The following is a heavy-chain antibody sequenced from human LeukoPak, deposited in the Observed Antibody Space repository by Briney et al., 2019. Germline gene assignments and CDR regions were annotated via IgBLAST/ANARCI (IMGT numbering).Heavy chain of an antibody. Sequence: GGSLRLSCAASGFTFDDYGMSWVRQAPGKGLEWVSGINWNGGSTGYADSVKGRFTISRDNAKNSLYLQMNILRAEDTALYYCARGPGIAAAAPGGAFDIWGQGTMVTVSS. CDR1: GFTFDDYG. CDR3: ARGPGIAAAAPGGAFDI. V-gene: IGHV3-20*04. CDR2: INWNGGST. J-gene: IGHJ3*02. D-gene: IGHD6-13*01.